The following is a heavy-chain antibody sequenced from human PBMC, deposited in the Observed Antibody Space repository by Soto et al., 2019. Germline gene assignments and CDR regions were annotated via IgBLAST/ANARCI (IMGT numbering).Heavy chain of an antibody. Sequence: EVQLLESGGGLVQPGGSLRLSCAASGFTFSSYAMSWVRQAPGKGLEWVSAISGSGGSTYYADSVKGRFTISRDNSKNTLYLQMNSLRAEDTAVYYCAKDEFPHRPRGYYFDYWGQGTLVTVSS. D-gene: IGHD2-21*01. CDR1: GFTFSSYA. V-gene: IGHV3-23*01. CDR2: ISGSGGST. CDR3: AKDEFPHRPRGYYFDY. J-gene: IGHJ4*02.